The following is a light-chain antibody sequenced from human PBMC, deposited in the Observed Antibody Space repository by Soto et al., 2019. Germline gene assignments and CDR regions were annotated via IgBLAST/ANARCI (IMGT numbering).Light chain of an antibody. Sequence: DIQMTQSPSTLSGSVGDRVTITCRASQTISSWLAWYQQKPGKAPKRLIYKASTLKSGVPSRFSGSGSGTDFTLTIISLQPDDFATYYCQHYDSYSEAFGQGTKVEL. CDR3: QHYDSYSEA. J-gene: IGKJ1*01. CDR1: QTISSW. CDR2: KAS. V-gene: IGKV1-5*03.